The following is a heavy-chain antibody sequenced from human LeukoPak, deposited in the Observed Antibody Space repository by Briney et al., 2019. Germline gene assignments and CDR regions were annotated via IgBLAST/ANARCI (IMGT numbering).Heavy chain of an antibody. J-gene: IGHJ4*02. D-gene: IGHD3-22*01. CDR1: GFTFSSYG. V-gene: IGHV3-48*04. Sequence: GGSLRLSCAASGFTFSSYGMNWVRQAPGKGLEWVSYISSSSSTIYYADSVKGRFTISRDNAKNSLYLQMNSLRAEDTAVYYCARDQYYYDSSGYPPGYWGQGTLVTVSS. CDR3: ARDQYYYDSSGYPPGY. CDR2: ISSSSSTI.